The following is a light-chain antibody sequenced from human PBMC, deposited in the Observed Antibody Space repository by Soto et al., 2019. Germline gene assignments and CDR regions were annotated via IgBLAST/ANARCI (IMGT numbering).Light chain of an antibody. CDR3: QQYGRSPMFT. Sequence: EIVVTQSPGTLSLSPGDRATLSCRASQSVSINYLAWYQQKPGQAPRLLIYGASRGAAGIPDRFSGSGSGTEFTLTISRLETEDFAVYFCQQYGRSPMFTFGQGTKLEV. CDR1: QSVSINY. J-gene: IGKJ2*01. V-gene: IGKV3-20*01. CDR2: GAS.